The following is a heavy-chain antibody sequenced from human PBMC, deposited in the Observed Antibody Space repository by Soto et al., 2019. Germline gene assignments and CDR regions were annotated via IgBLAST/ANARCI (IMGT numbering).Heavy chain of an antibody. CDR1: GGSISSGGYY. J-gene: IGHJ4*02. CDR2: IYYSGST. D-gene: IGHD4-17*01. Sequence: SETLSLTCTVSGGSISSGGYYWSWIRQHPGKGLEWIGYIYYSGSTNYNPSLKSRVTISVDTSKNQFSLNLSSVTAADTAVYYCAREGGSHGDFDYWGQGTLVTVSS. V-gene: IGHV4-31*03. CDR3: AREGGSHGDFDY.